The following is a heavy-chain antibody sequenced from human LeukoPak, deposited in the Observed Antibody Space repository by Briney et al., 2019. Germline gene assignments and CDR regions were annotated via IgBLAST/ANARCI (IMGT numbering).Heavy chain of an antibody. CDR3: ASDHYDSSGYRVDY. D-gene: IGHD3-22*01. V-gene: IGHV3-21*01. CDR2: ISSSSSYI. CDR1: GFTFSSYS. Sequence: GGSLRLSCAASGFTFSSYSMNWVRQAPGKGLGWVSSISSSSSYIYYADSVKGRFTISRGNAKNSLYLQMNSLRAEDTAVYYCASDHYDSSGYRVDYWGQGTLVTVSS. J-gene: IGHJ4*02.